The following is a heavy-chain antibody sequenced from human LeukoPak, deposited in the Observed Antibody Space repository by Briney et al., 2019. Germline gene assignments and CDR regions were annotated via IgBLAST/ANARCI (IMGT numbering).Heavy chain of an antibody. CDR1: GGSFSGYY. D-gene: IGHD3-22*01. CDR3: AITYYYDSRGFDY. J-gene: IGHJ4*02. CDR2: INHSGST. V-gene: IGHV4-34*01. Sequence: PSETLSLTCAVYGGSFSGYYWSWIRQPPGKGLEWIGEINHSGSTNYNPSLKSRVTISVDTSKNQFSLKLSSVTAADTAVYYCAITYYYDSRGFDYWGQGTLVTVSS.